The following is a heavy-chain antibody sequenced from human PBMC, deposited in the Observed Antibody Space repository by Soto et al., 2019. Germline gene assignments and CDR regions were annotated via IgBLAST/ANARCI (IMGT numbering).Heavy chain of an antibody. CDR2: ISNNGGNT. Sequence: GGSLRLSCAASEFTFSSYTMYWVRQAPGTGLEWVAGISNNGGNTYYLDSVKGRFAISRDNSKNTLYLQMNSLRAEDTAVYYCAKEVWSGPMDVWGQGTTVTVSS. CDR3: AKEVWSGPMDV. CDR1: EFTFSSYT. J-gene: IGHJ6*02. V-gene: IGHV3-30*09. D-gene: IGHD3-3*01.